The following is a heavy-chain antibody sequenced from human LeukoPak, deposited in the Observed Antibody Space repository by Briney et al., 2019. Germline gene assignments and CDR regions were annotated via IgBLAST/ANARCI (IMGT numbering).Heavy chain of an antibody. CDR3: VKGFATGWATSFDS. CDR1: GFTFDDYA. J-gene: IGHJ4*02. CDR2: ISWNSAVI. D-gene: IGHD6-19*01. Sequence: GRSLRLSCAASGFTFDDYAIHWVRQAPGKGLEWVSGISWNSAVIGYADSVKGRFTLSRDSAKTSLYLQMNSLRTEDTAFYYCVKGFATGWATSFDSWGQGTLVTVSS. V-gene: IGHV3-9*01.